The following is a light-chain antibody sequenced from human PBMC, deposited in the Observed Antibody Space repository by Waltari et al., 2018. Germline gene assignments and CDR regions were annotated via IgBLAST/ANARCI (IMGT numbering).Light chain of an antibody. J-gene: IGLJ3*02. CDR1: DIGSKS. CDR2: YDS. Sequence: SYVLTQPPSVSVAPGKTARITCGGNDIGSKSVHWYQQKPGQAPVVVMSYDSDRPSGSPERVSGSNSGNTATLTITRVEAGDEADYYCQVGDRNPDHTEVFGGGTRVTVL. V-gene: IGLV3-21*04. CDR3: QVGDRNPDHTEV.